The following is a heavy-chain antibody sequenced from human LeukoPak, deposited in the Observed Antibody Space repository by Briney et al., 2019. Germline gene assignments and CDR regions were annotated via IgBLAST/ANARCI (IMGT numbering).Heavy chain of an antibody. V-gene: IGHV3-66*01. Sequence: GGSLTLSCAASGFTVSSNYMSWVRQAPGKGLEWVSVIYSDDSTYNADSVKGRFNISRDNSKNTVYLQMNSLGAEDTAVYYCARVQGGGLPRWYWGQGTLVTVA. CDR3: ARVQGGGLPRWY. J-gene: IGHJ4*02. D-gene: IGHD5/OR15-5a*01. CDR2: IYSDDST. CDR1: GFTVSSNY.